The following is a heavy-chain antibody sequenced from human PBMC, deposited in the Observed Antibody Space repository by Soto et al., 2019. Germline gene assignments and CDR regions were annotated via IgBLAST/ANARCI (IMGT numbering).Heavy chain of an antibody. Sequence: ETLSNTCTVSSGSSISSAFYWGWLRKTPGKGLKFIGSMYYSGTTYYNPSLKSRVTISVDTSKNQFTLKLISVTAADTAVYYCAVVDITGNWLDPWGEGALVTVSS. J-gene: IGHJ5*02. D-gene: IGHD2-15*01. CDR1: SGSSISSAFY. CDR3: AVVDITGNWLDP. CDR2: MYYSGTT. V-gene: IGHV4-39*01.